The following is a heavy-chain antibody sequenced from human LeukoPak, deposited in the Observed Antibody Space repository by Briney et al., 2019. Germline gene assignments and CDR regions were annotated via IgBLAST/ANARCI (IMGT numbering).Heavy chain of an antibody. CDR2: INAGNGNT. V-gene: IGHV1-3*01. J-gene: IGHJ6*02. CDR3: AGGHTCSSTSCYLGYYGMDV. D-gene: IGHD2-2*01. Sequence: ASVKVSCKASGGTFTSYAMHWVRQAPGQRLEWMGWINAGNGNTKYSQKFQGRVTITRDASASTAYMELSSLRSEDTAVYYCAGGHTCSSTSCYLGYYGMDVWGQGTTVTVSS. CDR1: GGTFTSYA.